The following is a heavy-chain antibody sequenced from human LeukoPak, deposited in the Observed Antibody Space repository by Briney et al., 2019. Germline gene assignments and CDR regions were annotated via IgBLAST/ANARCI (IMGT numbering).Heavy chain of an antibody. CDR3: AKDRSDDGSYGSFDY. V-gene: IGHV3-30*18. CDR1: GFTFSSYG. D-gene: IGHD5-18*01. Sequence: GGSLRHSCAASGFTFSSYGMHWVRQAPGKGLEWVAVISYDGSNKYYADSVKGRFTISRDNSKNTLYLQMNSLRAEDTAVYYCAKDRSDDGSYGSFDYWGQGTLVTVSS. CDR2: ISYDGSNK. J-gene: IGHJ4*02.